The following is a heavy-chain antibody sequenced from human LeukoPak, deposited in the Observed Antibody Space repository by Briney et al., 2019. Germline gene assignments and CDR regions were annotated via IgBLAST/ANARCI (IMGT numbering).Heavy chain of an antibody. CDR3: AKDELAVGDN. D-gene: IGHD6-19*01. J-gene: IGHJ4*02. V-gene: IGHV3-23*01. Sequence: GGSLRLSCAASGFTFSSHAMSWVRQAPGKGLEWVSAISSGGTTYYADSVKGRFTISRDNSNNTLYLQMNSLRAEDTAVYYCAKDELAVGDNWGQGTLVTVSS. CDR1: GFTFSSHA. CDR2: ISSGGTT.